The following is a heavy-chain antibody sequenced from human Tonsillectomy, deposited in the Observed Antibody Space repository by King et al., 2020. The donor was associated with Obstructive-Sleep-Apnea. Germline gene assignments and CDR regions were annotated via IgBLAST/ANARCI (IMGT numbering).Heavy chain of an antibody. V-gene: IGHV3-9*01. CDR1: GFTFDDYA. Sequence: VQLVESGGGLVQPGRSLRLSCAASGFTFDDYAMHWVRQAPGKGLEWVSGISWNSGSIGYADSVKGRFTISRDNAKNSLYLQMNSLRAEDTALYYCAKAPMRWYNWNHGGYYFDYWGQGTLVTVSS. CDR3: AKAPMRWYNWNHGGYYFDY. CDR2: ISWNSGSI. J-gene: IGHJ4*02. D-gene: IGHD1-1*01.